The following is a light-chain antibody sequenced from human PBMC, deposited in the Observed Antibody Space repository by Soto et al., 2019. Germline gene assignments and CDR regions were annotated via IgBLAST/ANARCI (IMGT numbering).Light chain of an antibody. CDR3: QQRSNWPWT. J-gene: IGKJ1*01. CDR2: DAS. Sequence: EIVLTQSTATLSLSPGDKATLSCRASLSVSSYLAWYQQKPGQAPRLLMYDASIRATGIPARFSGTGSERDFTLTITTLEPEDFAVYYCQQRSNWPWTFGQGTKVEIK. V-gene: IGKV3-11*02. CDR1: LSVSSY.